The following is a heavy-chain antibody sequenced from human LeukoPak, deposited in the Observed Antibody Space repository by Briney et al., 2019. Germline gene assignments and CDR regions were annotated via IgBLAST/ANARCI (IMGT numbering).Heavy chain of an antibody. CDR1: GGSFSGYY. J-gene: IGHJ4*02. CDR3: VRRKTREPIRN. D-gene: IGHD1-26*01. Sequence: SETLSLTCAVYGGSFSGYYWGWIRQPPGKGLEWIGSMYYSGTTYYSPSLKSRLTVTGDTPNNQFSLKLTSVTAADTAVYYCVRRKTREPIRNWGQGTLVTVSS. V-gene: IGHV4-34*01. CDR2: MYYSGTT.